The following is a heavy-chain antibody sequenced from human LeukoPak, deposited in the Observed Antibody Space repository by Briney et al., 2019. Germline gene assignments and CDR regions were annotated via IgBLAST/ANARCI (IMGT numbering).Heavy chain of an antibody. J-gene: IGHJ4*02. CDR2: TYYRSKWYN. D-gene: IGHD6-19*01. CDR1: GDSVSSNSAA. V-gene: IGHV6-1*01. CDR3: ARLEEGIAVAGEVSGFDY. Sequence: SQTLSLTCAISGDSVSSNSAAWNWIRQSPSRGLEWLGRTYYRSKWYNDYAVSVKSRITINPDTSKNQFSLQLNSVTPEDTAVCYCARLEEGIAVAGEVSGFDYWGQGTLVTVSS.